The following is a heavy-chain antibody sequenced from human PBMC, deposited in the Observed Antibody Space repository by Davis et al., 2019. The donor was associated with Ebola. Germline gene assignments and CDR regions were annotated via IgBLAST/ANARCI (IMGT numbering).Heavy chain of an antibody. CDR2: ISGSGGST. Sequence: GESLKISCAASGFTFSSYAMSWVRQAPGKGLEWVSAISGSGGSTYYADSVKGRFTISRDNSKNTLYLQMNSLRAEDTAVYYCAKDPLAYCSSTSCIGGCWFDPWGQGTLVTVSS. CDR1: GFTFSSYA. V-gene: IGHV3-23*01. J-gene: IGHJ5*02. CDR3: AKDPLAYCSSTSCIGGCWFDP. D-gene: IGHD2-2*01.